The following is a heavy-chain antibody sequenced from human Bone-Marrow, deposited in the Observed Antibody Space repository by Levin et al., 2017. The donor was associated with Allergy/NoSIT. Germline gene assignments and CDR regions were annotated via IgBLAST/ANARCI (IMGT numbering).Heavy chain of an antibody. CDR1: GSSFTSYW. CDR2: IYPGDSDT. D-gene: IGHD5-24*01. J-gene: IGHJ4*02. Sequence: GGSLRLSCKGSGSSFTSYWIGWVRQMPGKGLEWMGIIYPGDSDTRYSPSFQGQVTISADKSISTAYLQWSSLKASDTAMYYCARSVEMATIVDYWGQGTLVTVSS. V-gene: IGHV5-51*01. CDR3: ARSVEMATIVDY.